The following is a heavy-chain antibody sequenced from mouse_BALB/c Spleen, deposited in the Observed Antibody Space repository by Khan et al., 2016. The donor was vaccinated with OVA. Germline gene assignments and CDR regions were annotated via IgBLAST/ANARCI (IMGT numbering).Heavy chain of an antibody. CDR3: ARAYYRYDGYYAMDY. D-gene: IGHD2-14*01. Sequence: VQLQESGPGLVAPSQSLSITCTVSGFSLSRYNIHWVRQPPGKGLEWLGMIWGGGGTDYNSTIKSRLNISKDNSKSQVFLKMNSLQTDDTAMYYCARAYYRYDGYYAMDYWGQGTSVTVSS. J-gene: IGHJ4*01. V-gene: IGHV2-6-4*01. CDR2: IWGGGGT. CDR1: GFSLSRYN.